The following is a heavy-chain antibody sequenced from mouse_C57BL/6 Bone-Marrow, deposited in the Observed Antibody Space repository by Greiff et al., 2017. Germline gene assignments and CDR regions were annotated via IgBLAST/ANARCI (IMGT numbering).Heavy chain of an antibody. D-gene: IGHD2-2*01. J-gene: IGHJ2*01. CDR2: IYPRDGST. CDR3: ARYYGYDLDY. V-gene: IGHV1-85*01. CDR1: GYTFTSYD. Sequence: QVQLKESGPELVKPGASVKLSCKASGYTFTSYDINWVKQRPGQGLEWIGWIYPRDGSTKYNEKFKGKATLTVDKSSSTAYMQLSSLTSEDSAVYYCARYYGYDLDYWGQGTTLTVSS.